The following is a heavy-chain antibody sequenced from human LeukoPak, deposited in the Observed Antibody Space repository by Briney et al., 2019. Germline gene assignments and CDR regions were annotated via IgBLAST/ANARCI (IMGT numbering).Heavy chain of an antibody. J-gene: IGHJ4*02. D-gene: IGHD2-8*01. CDR2: IIPIFGTA. V-gene: IGHV1-69*13. CDR1: GYTFTSYG. Sequence: EASVKVSCKASGYTFTSYGISWVRQAPGQGLEWMGGIIPIFGTANYAQKFQGRVTITADESTSTAYMELSSLRSEDTAVYYCAIMYDYWGQGTLVTVSS. CDR3: AIMYDY.